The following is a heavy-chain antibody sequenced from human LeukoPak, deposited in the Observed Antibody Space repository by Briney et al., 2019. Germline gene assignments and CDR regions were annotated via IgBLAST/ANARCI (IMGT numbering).Heavy chain of an antibody. CDR2: FFDSGDS. J-gene: IGHJ3*01. D-gene: IGHD3-10*01. V-gene: IGHV4-59*08. CDR1: GGSISYHH. CDR3: ARLLRPGGRRGDAFDL. Sequence: PSETLSLTRAVSGGSISYHHWTWIRQPPGRGLEWVGYFFDSGDSNYNPSLKNRVSISIDMSNSQFSLTMTSVTAADTAMYFCARLLRPGGRRGDAFDLWGQGTMVTVSS.